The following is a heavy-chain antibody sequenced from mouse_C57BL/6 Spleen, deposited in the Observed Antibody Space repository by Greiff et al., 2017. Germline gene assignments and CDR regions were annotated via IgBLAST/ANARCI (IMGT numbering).Heavy chain of an antibody. CDR3: ARNYYYGSSVDY. J-gene: IGHJ2*01. CDR1: GFTFSDYG. V-gene: IGHV5-17*01. CDR2: ISSGSSTI. D-gene: IGHD1-1*01. Sequence: EVQGVESGGGLVKPGGSLKLSCAASGFTFSDYGMHWVRQAPEKGLEWVAYISSGSSTIYYAAKVKGRFTISRDNAKNTLFLQMTSLRSEDTAMYYCARNYYYGSSVDYWGQGTTLTVSS.